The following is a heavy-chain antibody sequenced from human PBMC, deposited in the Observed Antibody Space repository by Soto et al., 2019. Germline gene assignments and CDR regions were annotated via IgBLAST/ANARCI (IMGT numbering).Heavy chain of an antibody. CDR2: ISGSGNTR. CDR3: AKDPPISGTYELYHYHGMDV. J-gene: IGHJ6*02. D-gene: IGHD3-10*01. V-gene: IGHV3-23*01. CDR1: GLTFNSHG. Sequence: EVHLLESGGGLVQPGGSLRLSCEASGLTFNSHGMSWVRQAPGKGLEWVSAISGSGNTRHYADSVRGRFTVSGDNSKNTLYLQMDSLRVEDSAVYYCAKDPPISGTYELYHYHGMDVWGQGTTVTVSS.